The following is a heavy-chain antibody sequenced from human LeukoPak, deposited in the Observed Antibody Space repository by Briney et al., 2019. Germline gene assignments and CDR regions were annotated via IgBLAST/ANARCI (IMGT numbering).Heavy chain of an antibody. CDR3: TRGGGWLIDF. CDR2: VHSSGST. D-gene: IGHD5-24*01. V-gene: IGHV4-61*01. J-gene: IGHJ4*02. CDR1: GDSGSSSGSYW. Sequence: SETLSLTCDVSGDSGSSSGSYWSGCFRQPPGKGLEWIGYVHSSGSTKYNSSLGSRVTISMDTSRNQFSLKLSSVTAADPAVYFCTRGGGWLIDFWGRGTLVTVSS.